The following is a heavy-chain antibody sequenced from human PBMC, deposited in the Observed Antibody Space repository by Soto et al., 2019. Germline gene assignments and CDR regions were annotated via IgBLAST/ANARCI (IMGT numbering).Heavy chain of an antibody. CDR3: ATFNYDSSGYYGTLFDY. CDR2: ISYDGSNK. V-gene: IGHV3-30*03. CDR1: GFTFSSYG. D-gene: IGHD3-22*01. Sequence: TGGSLRLSCAASGFTFSSYGMHWVRQAPGKGLEWVAVISYDGSNKYYADSVKGRFTISRDNSKNTLYLQMNSLRAEDTAVYYCATFNYDSSGYYGTLFDYWGQGTLVTVSS. J-gene: IGHJ4*02.